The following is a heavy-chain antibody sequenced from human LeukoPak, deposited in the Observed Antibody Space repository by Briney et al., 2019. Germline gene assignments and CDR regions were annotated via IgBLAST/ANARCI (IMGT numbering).Heavy chain of an antibody. CDR3: AREVYSSGPGFDP. V-gene: IGHV1-69*04. Sequence: SVKVSCKASGGTFSSYAISWVRQAPGQGLEWMGRIIPILGIANYAQKFQGRVTITADKSTSTAYMELSSLRSEDTAVYYCAREVYSSGPGFDPWGQGTLVTVSS. CDR1: GGTFSSYA. CDR2: IIPILGIA. D-gene: IGHD6-19*01. J-gene: IGHJ5*02.